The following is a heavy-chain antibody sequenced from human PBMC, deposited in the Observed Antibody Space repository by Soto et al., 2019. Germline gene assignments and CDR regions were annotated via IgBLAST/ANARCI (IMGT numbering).Heavy chain of an antibody. CDR1: CGSIISGVDD. CDR3: ARDPLGYCSSTSCYSTTA. CDR2: IYYSGST. D-gene: IGHD2-2*01. J-gene: IGHJ4*02. Sequence: TVSLTYTVSCGSIISGVDDFIFVRPHPGKVLEWIGYIYYSGSTYYNPSLKSRVTISVDTSKNQFSLKLSSVTAADTAVYYCARDPLGYCSSTSCYSTTAWGQGTRVNVSA. V-gene: IGHV4-31*03.